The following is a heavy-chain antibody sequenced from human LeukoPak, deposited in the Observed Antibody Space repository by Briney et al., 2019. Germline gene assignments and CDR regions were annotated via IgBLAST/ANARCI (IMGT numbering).Heavy chain of an antibody. CDR1: GYTFTSYG. V-gene: IGHV1-18*01. D-gene: IGHD3-10*01. Sequence: ASVTVSCKSSGYTFTSYGISWVRQAPGQGLGWMGWISAYNGNTNYAQKFQGRVTMTTDTSTTTAYMEVRSLRSDDTAIYYCARAASGAGRYRAFDIWGQGTMVTVSS. J-gene: IGHJ3*02. CDR3: ARAASGAGRYRAFDI. CDR2: ISAYNGNT.